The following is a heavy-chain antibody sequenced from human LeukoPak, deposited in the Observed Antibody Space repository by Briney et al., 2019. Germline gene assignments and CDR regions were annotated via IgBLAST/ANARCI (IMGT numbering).Heavy chain of an antibody. J-gene: IGHJ4*02. CDR2: IYPGDSDT. Sequence: GESLKISCKGSGYSFTNYWIGWVRQMPGKGLEWMGIIYPGDSDTRYSPPFQGQVTISADKSISTAYLQWSSLKASDTTMYYCARPAPHTATPYYWGQGTLVTVSS. CDR3: ARPAPHTATPYY. D-gene: IGHD5-18*01. CDR1: GYSFTNYW. V-gene: IGHV5-51*01.